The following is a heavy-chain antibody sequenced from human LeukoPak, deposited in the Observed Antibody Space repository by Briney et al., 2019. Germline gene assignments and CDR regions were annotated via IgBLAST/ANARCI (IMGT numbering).Heavy chain of an antibody. Sequence: SETLSLTFDVSGGPFSHYYWTWIRQPPGKGLEWIGEINESGSTNYDPSLKSQVTISVDTSRKHFSLNLTSVTAADTALYFCAARIGRYLYYFGMDVWGQGTTVTVSS. CDR1: GGPFSHYY. CDR3: AARIGRYLYYFGMDV. V-gene: IGHV4-34*01. J-gene: IGHJ6*02. D-gene: IGHD1-26*01. CDR2: INESGST.